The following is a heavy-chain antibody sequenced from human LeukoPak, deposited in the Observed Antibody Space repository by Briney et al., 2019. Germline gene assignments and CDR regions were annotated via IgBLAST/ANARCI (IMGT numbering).Heavy chain of an antibody. V-gene: IGHV3-48*01. D-gene: IGHD5-12*01. CDR1: GFTFSSYI. Sequence: GGSLRLSCAASGFTFSSYIMNWVRQAPGKGLEWVSYISSSSSTIYYADSVKGRFTISRDNAKNSLYLQMNSLRAEDTAVYYCARLPGRGYSGYGEEVDYWGQGNLVTVSS. J-gene: IGHJ4*02. CDR2: ISSSSSTI. CDR3: ARLPGRGYSGYGEEVDY.